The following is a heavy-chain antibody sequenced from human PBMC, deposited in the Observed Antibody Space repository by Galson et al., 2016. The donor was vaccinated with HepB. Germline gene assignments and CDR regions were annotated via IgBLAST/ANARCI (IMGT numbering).Heavy chain of an antibody. CDR3: ARDDSVDGYDYGDSDGNAVDI. CDR2: ISSTSSTI. V-gene: IGHV3-48*02. Sequence: SLRLSCAASGITFSTYSMNWVRQAPGKGLEWLSYISSTSSTIYYGESVRGRFTISRDNAKNTLYLQMNSLRDEDTAVYYCARDDSVDGYDYGDSDGNAVDIWGPGTMVTVSP. J-gene: IGHJ3*02. D-gene: IGHD4/OR15-4a*01. CDR1: GITFSTYS.